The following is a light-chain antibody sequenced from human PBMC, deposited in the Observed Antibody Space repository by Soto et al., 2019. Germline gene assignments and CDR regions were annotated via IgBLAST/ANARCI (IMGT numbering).Light chain of an antibody. J-gene: IGKJ4*01. CDR3: QHANSFPFS. CDR1: QDISGW. CDR2: AAS. V-gene: IGKV1-12*02. Sequence: DIQMTQSPSSLSASVGDRVTITCQASQDISGWLAWYQQKPGKAPKLLIYAASSLQSGVPSRFSGSGSGTDFTLSINSLQPEDYATYYCQHANSFPFSFGGGTKVEIK.